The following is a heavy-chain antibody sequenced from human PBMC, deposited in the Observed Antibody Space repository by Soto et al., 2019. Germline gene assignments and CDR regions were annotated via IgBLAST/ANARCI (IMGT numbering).Heavy chain of an antibody. CDR3: ARGRDYLGGDFDY. V-gene: IGHV3-48*03. Sequence: GGSLRLSCAASGFSLSGYEMNWVRQAPGRGLEWVSYISGSGSTIYYADSVKGRFTISRDNSKNTLYLQMNRLRAEDTAVYYCARGRDYLGGDFDYWGQGTLVTVSS. CDR1: GFSLSGYE. D-gene: IGHD3-16*01. CDR2: ISGSGSTI. J-gene: IGHJ4*02.